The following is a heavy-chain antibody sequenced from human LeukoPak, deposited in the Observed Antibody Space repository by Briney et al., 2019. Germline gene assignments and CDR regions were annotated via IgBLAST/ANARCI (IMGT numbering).Heavy chain of an antibody. CDR1: AFSFRSYS. D-gene: IGHD3-22*01. CDR2: ISSDSSYI. V-gene: IGHV3-21*01. J-gene: IGHJ4*02. CDR3: ASPRGSSGYFDC. Sequence: PGGSLRLSCAASAFSFRSYSMNWVRQAPGKGLQWVSSISSDSSYIYYADSVKGRFTISRDNAKNSVYLQMNSLRAEDTAVYYCASPRGSSGYFDCWGQGTLVTVSS.